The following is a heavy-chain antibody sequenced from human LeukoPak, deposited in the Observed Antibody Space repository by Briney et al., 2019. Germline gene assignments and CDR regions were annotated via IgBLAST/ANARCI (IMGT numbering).Heavy chain of an antibody. J-gene: IGHJ3*02. D-gene: IGHD1-26*01. V-gene: IGHV1-69*13. CDR1: GYTFIDYY. CDR2: IFPICGTA. Sequence: SVKLSCKASGYTFIDYYIHWVRQPPGQGLEWMGDIFPICGTANYPQKLQGTVTINADESTSTDYMELSSLRSEDTAVYYCARGGEGSWELLGAFDIWGQGTMVTVSS. CDR3: ARGGEGSWELLGAFDI.